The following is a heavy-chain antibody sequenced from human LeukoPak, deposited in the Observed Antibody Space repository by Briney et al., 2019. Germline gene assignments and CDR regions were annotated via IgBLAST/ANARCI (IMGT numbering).Heavy chain of an antibody. J-gene: IGHJ4*02. Sequence: PSETLSLTCTVSGGSISSYYWSWIRQPLGKGLEGIGYIYYCGSYNHNPSHRSRVTMSVDPSKNQLSLNLTSVTAADTAVYYCAARERLDCILYWGQGTLVTVSS. V-gene: IGHV4-59*01. D-gene: IGHD3-9*01. CDR2: IYYCGSY. CDR3: AARERLDCILY. CDR1: GGSISSYY.